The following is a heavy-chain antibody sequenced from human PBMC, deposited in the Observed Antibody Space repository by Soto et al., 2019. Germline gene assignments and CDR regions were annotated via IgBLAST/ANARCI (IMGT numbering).Heavy chain of an antibody. V-gene: IGHV4-34*01. CDR3: ARGLLYLSYLYYYYYGMDV. Sequence: SETLSLTCAVYGGSCSGYYWSWIRQPPGKGLEWIGEINHSGSTNYNPSLKSRVPISVDTSKNQFSLKLSSVTAADTAVYYCARGLLYLSYLYYYYYGMDVWGQGTTVTVSS. J-gene: IGHJ6*02. CDR1: GGSCSGYY. CDR2: INHSGST.